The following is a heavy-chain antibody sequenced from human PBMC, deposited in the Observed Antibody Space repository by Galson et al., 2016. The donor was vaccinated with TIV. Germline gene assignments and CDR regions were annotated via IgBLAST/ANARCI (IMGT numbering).Heavy chain of an antibody. Sequence: SLRLSCAASGFTFSSYNMHWVRQAPGKGLEWVAVIAYDGSYKHYAGSVKGRFTVSRDNSKTKLDLQMNSLGAEDTALYYCAKEENSGYYPNDAFDFWGQGTMVTVS. V-gene: IGHV3-30*18. CDR1: GFTFSSYN. CDR3: AKEENSGYYPNDAFDF. J-gene: IGHJ3*01. D-gene: IGHD3-3*01. CDR2: IAYDGSYK.